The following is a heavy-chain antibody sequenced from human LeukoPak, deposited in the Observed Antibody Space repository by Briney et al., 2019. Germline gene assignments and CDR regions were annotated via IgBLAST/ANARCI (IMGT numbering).Heavy chain of an antibody. CDR3: AKSLWAAAGTGAFDF. J-gene: IGHJ3*01. Sequence: GGSLRLSCAASGFTFSSYDMNWVRQAPGEGLEWVSSFRASDETTYYADSVKGRFTISRDKSRNTLYLQMNSLRVEDTAVYYCAKSLWAAAGTGAFDFWGQGTMVTVSS. CDR1: GFTFSSYD. V-gene: IGHV3-23*01. D-gene: IGHD6-13*01. CDR2: FRASDETT.